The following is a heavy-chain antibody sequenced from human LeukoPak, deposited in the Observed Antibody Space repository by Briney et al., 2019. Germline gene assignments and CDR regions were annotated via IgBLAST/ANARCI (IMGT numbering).Heavy chain of an antibody. CDR1: GGSFTDYY. Sequence: PSETLSLTCAVYGGSFTDYYWNWIRQPPGKGLEWIGEINHSGTANYHPSLKSRVTISVDTSKNQFSLRLTSVTAADTAVYYCAKGRRLLSRSTSAAPHVWGKGTTVTVSA. J-gene: IGHJ6*04. V-gene: IGHV4-34*01. CDR2: INHSGTA. D-gene: IGHD6-13*01. CDR3: AKGRRLLSRSTSAAPHV.